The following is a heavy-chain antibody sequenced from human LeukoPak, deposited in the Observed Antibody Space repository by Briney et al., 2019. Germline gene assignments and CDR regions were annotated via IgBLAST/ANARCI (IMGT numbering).Heavy chain of an antibody. J-gene: IGHJ4*02. CDR3: ARDLGMAIYSGYEGGYDY. V-gene: IGHV3-20*04. D-gene: IGHD5-12*01. CDR2: INWNGGST. Sequence: PGGSLRLSCAASGFTFDDYGMSWVRQAPGKGLEWVSGINWNGGSTGYADSVKGRFTISRDNAKNSLYLQMNSLRAEDTALYYCARDLGMAIYSGYEGGYDYWGQGTLVTVSS. CDR1: GFTFDDYG.